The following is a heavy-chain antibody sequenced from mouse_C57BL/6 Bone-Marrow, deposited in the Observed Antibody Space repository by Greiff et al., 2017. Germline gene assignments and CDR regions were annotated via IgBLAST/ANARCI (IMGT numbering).Heavy chain of an antibody. Sequence: QVQLQQSGPELVKPGASVKMSCKASGYTFTSYWITWVKQRPGQGLEWIGDIYPGSGSTNYNEKFKSKATLTVDTSSSTAYMQLSSLTSEDSAVYYCARGGIITTGEVDYWGQGTSVTVSS. CDR3: ARGGIITTGEVDY. CDR1: GYTFTSYW. D-gene: IGHD1-1*01. CDR2: IYPGSGST. J-gene: IGHJ4*01. V-gene: IGHV1-55*01.